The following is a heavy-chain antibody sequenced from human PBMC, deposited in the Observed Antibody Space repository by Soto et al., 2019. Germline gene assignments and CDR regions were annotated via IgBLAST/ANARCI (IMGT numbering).Heavy chain of an antibody. Sequence: SETLSLTCTVSGGSISSSSYYWGWIRQPPGKGLEWIGSIYYSGSTYYNPSLKSRVTISVDTSKNQFSLKLSSVTAADTAVYYCARADDYNAHYFDYWGQGTLVTVSS. V-gene: IGHV4-39*01. CDR1: GGSISSSSYY. D-gene: IGHD4-4*01. CDR2: IYYSGST. CDR3: ARADDYNAHYFDY. J-gene: IGHJ4*02.